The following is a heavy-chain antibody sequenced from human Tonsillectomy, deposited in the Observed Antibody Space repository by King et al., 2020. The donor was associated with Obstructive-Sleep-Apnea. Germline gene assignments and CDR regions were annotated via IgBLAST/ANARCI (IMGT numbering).Heavy chain of an antibody. CDR2: IYSDGSST. J-gene: IGHJ5*02. CDR1: GFTFSSYW. Sequence: VQLVESGGGLVQPGGSLRLSCAASGFTFSSYWMHWVRQAPGKGRVWVSRIYSDGSSTSYADSVKGRLTISRDNAKKTLYLQMNSLRAEDTAVYYCARARETDRLRYFDYNWFDPWGQGTLVTVSS. V-gene: IGHV3-74*01. D-gene: IGHD3-9*01. CDR3: ARARETDRLRYFDYNWFDP.